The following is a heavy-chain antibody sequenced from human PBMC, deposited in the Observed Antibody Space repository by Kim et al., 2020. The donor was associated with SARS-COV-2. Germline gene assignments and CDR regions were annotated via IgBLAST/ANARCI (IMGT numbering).Heavy chain of an antibody. CDR3: ARAQYYDFWSGYFSSPNAFDI. CDR2: ISAYNGNT. J-gene: IGHJ3*02. D-gene: IGHD3-3*01. CDR1: GYTFTSYG. V-gene: IGHV1-18*01. Sequence: ASVKVSCKASGYTFTSYGISWVRQAPGQGLEWMGWISAYNGNTNYAQKLQGRVTMTTDTSTSTAYMELRSLRSDDTAVYYCARAQYYDFWSGYFSSPNAFDIWGQGTMVTVSS.